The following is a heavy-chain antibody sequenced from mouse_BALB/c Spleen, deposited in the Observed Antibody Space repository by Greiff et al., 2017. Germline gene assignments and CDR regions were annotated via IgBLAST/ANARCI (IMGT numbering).Heavy chain of an antibody. J-gene: IGHJ3*01. V-gene: IGHV1S41*01. Sequence: DLVKPGASVKLSCKASGYTFTSYWINWIKQRPGQGLEWIGRIAPGSGSTYYNEMFKGKATLTVDTSSSTAYIQLSSLSSEDSAVYFCARGGYYDYEAWFAYWGQGTLVTVSA. CDR1: GYTFTSYW. CDR2: IAPGSGST. CDR3: ARGGYYDYEAWFAY. D-gene: IGHD2-4*01.